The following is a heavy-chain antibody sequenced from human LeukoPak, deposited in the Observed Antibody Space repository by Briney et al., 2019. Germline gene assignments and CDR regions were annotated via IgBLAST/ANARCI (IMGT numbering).Heavy chain of an antibody. J-gene: IGHJ4*02. CDR3: ARQTTGSFQWTYDY. Sequence: SETLSLTCTVSGGSISSYYCGWIRQPPGKGLEWIASIHYSGITSFNPSLKSRVTISVDTSKNQFSLKVNSVTAADTAVYYCARQTTGSFQWTYDYWGQGTLVTVSS. CDR2: IHYSGIT. D-gene: IGHD1-14*01. CDR1: GGSISSYY. V-gene: IGHV4-59*04.